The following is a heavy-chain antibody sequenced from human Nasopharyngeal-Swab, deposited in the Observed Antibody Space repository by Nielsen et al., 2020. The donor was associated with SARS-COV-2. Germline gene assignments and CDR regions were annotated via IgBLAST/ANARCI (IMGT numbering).Heavy chain of an antibody. CDR2: INPSGGST. Sequence: ASVKVYCKASGYTFTSYYMHWVRQAPGQGLEWLGIINPSGGSTSYAQKFQGRVTMTRDTSTGTVYMELSSLRSEDTAVYYCARGVDTALIAAWGQGTLVTVSS. V-gene: IGHV1-46*01. J-gene: IGHJ4*02. CDR3: ARGVDTALIAA. D-gene: IGHD5-18*01. CDR1: GYTFTSYY.